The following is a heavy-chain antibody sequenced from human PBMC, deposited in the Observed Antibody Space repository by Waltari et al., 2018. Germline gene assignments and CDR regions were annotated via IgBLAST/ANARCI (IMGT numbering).Heavy chain of an antibody. CDR3: TRGTRDFAY. D-gene: IGHD4-17*01. J-gene: IGHJ4*02. V-gene: IGHV3-21*02. CDR1: GLTFSGYS. CDR2: ITNSGNV. Sequence: QMVEAGGGRVKPGGSLGPPWGASGLTFSGYSLTWVRQAPGQGLEWVSSITNSGNVFYADSVKGRFTVTRDNAENSLFLQMNSLRGEDTAVYYCTRGTRDFAYWGQGALVTVSS.